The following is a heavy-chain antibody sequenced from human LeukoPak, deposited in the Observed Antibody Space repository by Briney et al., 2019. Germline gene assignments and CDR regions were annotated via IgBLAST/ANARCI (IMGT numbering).Heavy chain of an antibody. CDR2: IYYSGST. V-gene: IGHV4-31*03. CDR1: GGSISSGGYY. Sequence: SETLSLTCTVSGGSISSGGYYWSWIRQHPGKGLEWIGYIYYSGSTYCNPSLKSRVTISVDTSKNQFSLKLSSVTAADTAVYYCARDPLKYWYFDLWGRGTLVTVSS. J-gene: IGHJ2*01. CDR3: ARDPLKYWYFDL.